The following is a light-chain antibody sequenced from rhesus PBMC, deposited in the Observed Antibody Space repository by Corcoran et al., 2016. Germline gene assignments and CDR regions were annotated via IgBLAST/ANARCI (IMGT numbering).Light chain of an antibody. J-gene: IGKJ1*01. Sequence: DIQMTQSPSSLSASVGDRVTITCRASQGIRDYLSWSQQKPGKPPKRLIYAASSLERGVPSRFSGSGSGTDFTLTSSSVQPEDCAAYYGLQGYNTPWTFGQGTKVEIK. CDR1: QGIRDY. V-gene: IGKV1-36*02. CDR2: AAS. CDR3: LQGYNTPWT.